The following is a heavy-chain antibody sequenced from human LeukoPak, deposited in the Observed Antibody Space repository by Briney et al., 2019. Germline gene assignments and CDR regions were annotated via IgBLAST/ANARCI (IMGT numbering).Heavy chain of an antibody. CDR3: ARQTGDYYYYMDV. J-gene: IGHJ6*03. D-gene: IGHD7-27*01. CDR2: INHSGST. CDR1: VGSLSVYY. V-gene: IGHV4-34*01. Sequence: SETLCLPSAVYVGSLSVYYGSWIRHPPAKGLEGMGDINHSGSTNYNPYLQSRVTISIDTSKSQFYMKLSSVTAADTAVYYCARQTGDYYYYMDVWGKGTTVTVSS.